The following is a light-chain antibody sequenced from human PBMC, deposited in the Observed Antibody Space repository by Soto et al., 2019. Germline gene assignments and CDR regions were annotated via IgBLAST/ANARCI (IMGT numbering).Light chain of an antibody. V-gene: IGKV1-27*01. J-gene: IGKJ1*01. CDR3: QKYNSAPWT. CDR2: AAS. CDR1: QVISNY. Sequence: DIQMTQSPSSLSASVGDRVTITCRASQVISNYLAWYQQKPGKVPKLLVYAASTLQSGVPFRFSGSGSGTDFTLTISSLQPEDVATYYCQKYNSAPWTFGQGTKVDIE.